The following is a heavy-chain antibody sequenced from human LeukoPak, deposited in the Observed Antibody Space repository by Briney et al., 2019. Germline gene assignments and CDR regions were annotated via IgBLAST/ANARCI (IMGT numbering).Heavy chain of an antibody. CDR3: ASSPRLPLGTKTYYYDSSGYYLFDY. CDR2: IIPIFGTA. J-gene: IGHJ4*02. CDR1: GGTFSSYA. V-gene: IGHV1-69*05. Sequence: VASVKVSCKASGGTFSSYAISWVRQAPGLGLEWMGGIIPIFGTANYAQKFQGRVTITTDESTSTAYMELSSLRSEDTAVYYCASSPRLPLGTKTYYYDSSGYYLFDYWGQGTLVTVSS. D-gene: IGHD3-22*01.